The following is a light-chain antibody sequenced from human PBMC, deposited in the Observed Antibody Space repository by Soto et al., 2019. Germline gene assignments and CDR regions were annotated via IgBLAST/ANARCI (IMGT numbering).Light chain of an antibody. V-gene: IGKV3-20*01. Sequence: EIVLTQSPATLSLSPGDRATLSCRASQSVRSDYFAWYQQKPGQAPRVIIFGVSTRATAIPDRFSGSGSGTDFTLTISRLEPEDFALYYCQRYGNSPLTFGGGTKVDIK. CDR2: GVS. J-gene: IGKJ4*01. CDR1: QSVRSDY. CDR3: QRYGNSPLT.